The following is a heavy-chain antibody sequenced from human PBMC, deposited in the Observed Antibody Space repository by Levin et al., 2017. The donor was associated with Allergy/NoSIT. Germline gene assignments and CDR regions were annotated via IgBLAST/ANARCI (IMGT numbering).Heavy chain of an antibody. V-gene: IGHV3-30-3*01. CDR1: GFTFSSYA. Sequence: GGSLRLSCAASGFTFSSYAMHWVRQAPGKGLEWVAVISYDGSNKYYADSVKGRFTISRDNSKNTLYLQMNSLRAEDTAVYYCARRSRGPAGGYYYGMDVWGQGTTVTVSS. D-gene: IGHD2-15*01. CDR2: ISYDGSNK. CDR3: ARRSRGPAGGYYYGMDV. J-gene: IGHJ6*02.